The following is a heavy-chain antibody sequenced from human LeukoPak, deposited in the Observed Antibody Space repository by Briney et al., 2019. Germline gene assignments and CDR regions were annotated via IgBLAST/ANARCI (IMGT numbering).Heavy chain of an antibody. CDR2: INQDGSET. CDR3: TRLSGYTHDY. V-gene: IGHV3-7*01. J-gene: IGHJ4*02. Sequence: GGSLRLSCAASGFTFSSHWMSWVRRAPGRGLEWVANINQDGSETYYVDSVRGRVTISRDNAKNSLYLQMNSLRAEDTAAYYCTRLSGYTHDYWGQGALVTVYS. D-gene: IGHD5-18*01. CDR1: GFTFSSHW.